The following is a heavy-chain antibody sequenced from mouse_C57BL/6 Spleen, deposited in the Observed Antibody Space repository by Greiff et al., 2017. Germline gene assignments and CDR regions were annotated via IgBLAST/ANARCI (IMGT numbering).Heavy chain of an antibody. D-gene: IGHD2-3*01. Sequence: LVESGAELARPGASVTLSCKASGYTFTSYGISWVKQRTGQGLEWIGEIYPRSGNTYYNEKFKGKATLTADKSSSTAYMELRSLTSEDSAVYFCARQIYDGYLGDFDYWGQGTTLTVSS. J-gene: IGHJ2*01. CDR3: ARQIYDGYLGDFDY. CDR2: IYPRSGNT. CDR1: GYTFTSYG. V-gene: IGHV1-81*01.